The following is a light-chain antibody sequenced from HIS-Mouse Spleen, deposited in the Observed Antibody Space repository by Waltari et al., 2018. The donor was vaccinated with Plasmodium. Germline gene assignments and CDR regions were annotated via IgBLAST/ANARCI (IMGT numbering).Light chain of an antibody. CDR2: VVS. V-gene: IGLV2-8*01. CDR1: SSDVGGYNY. Sequence: QSALTQPPSASGSPGQSVTISCTGTSSDVGGYNYVSWYQQHPGKAPKLMIYVVSKGPSGVPVCFSGSKSGNTASLTVSGLQAEDEADYYCSSYAGSSVFGTGTKVTVL. J-gene: IGLJ1*01. CDR3: SSYAGSSV.